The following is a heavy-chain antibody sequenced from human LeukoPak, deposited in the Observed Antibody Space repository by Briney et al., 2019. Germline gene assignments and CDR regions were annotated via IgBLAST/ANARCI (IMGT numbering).Heavy chain of an antibody. Sequence: ASVKVSCKASRGTFSSYAISWVRQAPGQGLEWMGWISAYNGNTNYAQKLQGRVTMTTDTSTSTAYMELRSLRSDDTAVYYCAREQYSSGYYLTDYWGQGTLVTVSS. V-gene: IGHV1-18*01. CDR3: AREQYSSGYYLTDY. J-gene: IGHJ4*02. CDR2: ISAYNGNT. CDR1: RGTFSSYA. D-gene: IGHD3-22*01.